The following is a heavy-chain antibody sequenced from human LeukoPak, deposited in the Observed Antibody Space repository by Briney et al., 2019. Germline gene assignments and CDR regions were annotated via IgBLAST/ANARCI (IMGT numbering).Heavy chain of an antibody. CDR2: INPNSGGT. V-gene: IGHV1-2*04. J-gene: IGHJ4*02. Sequence: ASVKVSCKASGYTFIGYYMHWARQAPGQGLEWMGWINPNSGGTNYAQKFQGWVTMTRDTSISTAYMELSRLRSDDTAVYYCAVITFGGVIGPIDYWGQGTLVTVSS. D-gene: IGHD3-16*02. CDR1: GYTFIGYY. CDR3: AVITFGGVIGPIDY.